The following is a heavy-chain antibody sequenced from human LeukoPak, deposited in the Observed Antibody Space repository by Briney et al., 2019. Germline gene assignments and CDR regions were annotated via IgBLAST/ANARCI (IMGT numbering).Heavy chain of an antibody. CDR2: ISYDGSNK. CDR1: GFTFSSYA. CDR3: ARDGSGWYKDAFDI. V-gene: IGHV3-30*04. J-gene: IGHJ3*02. D-gene: IGHD6-19*01. Sequence: GGSLRLSCAASGFTFSSYAMHWVRQAPGKGLEWVAVISYDGSNKYYADSVKGRFTISRDNSKNTLYLQMNSLRAEDTAVYYCARDGSGWYKDAFDIWGQGTMVTVSS.